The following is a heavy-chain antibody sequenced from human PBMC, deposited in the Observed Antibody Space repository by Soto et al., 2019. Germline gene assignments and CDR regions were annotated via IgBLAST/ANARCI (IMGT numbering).Heavy chain of an antibody. D-gene: IGHD6-19*01. V-gene: IGHV4-59*01. CDR3: ARSVAVPGAHIDY. J-gene: IGHJ4*02. CDR2: VYYTGST. CDR1: GGSISSDY. Sequence: SETLSLTCTVSGGSISSDYWSWIRQSPGKGLEWLGYVYYTGSTNYSPSLRSRVSISVDTSKNEFSLRLSSVTAADTAVYFCARSVAVPGAHIDYWGQGTQVTVSS.